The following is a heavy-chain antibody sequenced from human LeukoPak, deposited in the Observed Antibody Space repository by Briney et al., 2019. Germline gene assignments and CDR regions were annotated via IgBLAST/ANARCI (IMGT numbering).Heavy chain of an antibody. CDR1: VFTVSDNY. CDR2: IYSGGST. J-gene: IGHJ4*02. Sequence: GGSLRLSCAASVFTVSDNYMSWVRQAPGKGLEWVSVIYSGGSTYYADSVKGRFSISRDNSKNTLYLQMNSLRAEDTAVYYCARAAGGGGNRFDYWGQGTLVTVSS. D-gene: IGHD4-23*01. V-gene: IGHV3-53*01. CDR3: ARAAGGGGNRFDY.